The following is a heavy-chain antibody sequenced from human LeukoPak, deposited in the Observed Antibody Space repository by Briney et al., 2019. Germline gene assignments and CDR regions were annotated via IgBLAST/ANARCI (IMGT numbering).Heavy chain of an antibody. CDR1: GFTFSSYG. CDR3: AKDLGMGTRIDF. Sequence: GGSLRLSCAASGFTFSSYGMHWVRQAPGKGLEWVAFIRYDGSTKYYTDSVKGRFTISRDNSKNTLSLQMNSLRPEDTAVYYCAKDLGMGTRIDFRGQGTLVTVSS. J-gene: IGHJ4*02. V-gene: IGHV3-30*02. CDR2: IRYDGSTK. D-gene: IGHD5-24*01.